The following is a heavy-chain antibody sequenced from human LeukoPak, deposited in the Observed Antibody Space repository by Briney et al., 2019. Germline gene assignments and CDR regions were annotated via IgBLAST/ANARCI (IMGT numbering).Heavy chain of an antibody. V-gene: IGHV3-9*01. D-gene: IGHD1-14*01. CDR2: ISWNSGFI. J-gene: IGHJ3*02. CDR1: GFTFDDYA. Sequence: GGSLRLSCAASGFTFDDYAMHWVRQAPGKGLEWVSGISWNSGFIDYADSVKGRFTISRDNAKNSLSLQMNNLRFEGTAVYYCARIDSRRTFDIWGQGTMVTVSS. CDR3: ARIDSRRTFDI.